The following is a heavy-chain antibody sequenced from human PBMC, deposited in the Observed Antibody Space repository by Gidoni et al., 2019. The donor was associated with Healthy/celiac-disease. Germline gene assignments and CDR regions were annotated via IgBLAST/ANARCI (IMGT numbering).Heavy chain of an antibody. V-gene: IGHV1-18*04. Sequence: QVQLVPSVAEVKPPGASVKVSCTASGYTFTSYGISWVRQAPGQGLEWMGWISAYNGNTNYAQKLQGRVNMTTDTSTSTAYMELRSLRSDDTAVYYCARDGGGSGWLPRGYFDLWGRGTLVTVSS. D-gene: IGHD6-19*01. CDR2: ISAYNGNT. J-gene: IGHJ2*01. CDR1: GYTFTSYG. CDR3: ARDGGGSGWLPRGYFDL.